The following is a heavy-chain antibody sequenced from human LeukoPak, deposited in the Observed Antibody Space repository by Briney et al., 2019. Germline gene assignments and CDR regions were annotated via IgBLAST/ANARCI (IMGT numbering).Heavy chain of an antibody. Sequence: GGSLRLSCAASGFTFSDYYMSWIRQAPGKGLEWVSYISSSGSTIYYADSVKGRFTISRDNAKNSLYLQMNSLRAEDTAVYYCARRLYYYDSSGYYSDERNDYGMDVWGQGTTVTVSS. CDR2: ISSSGSTI. J-gene: IGHJ6*02. CDR1: GFTFSDYY. V-gene: IGHV3-11*01. D-gene: IGHD3-22*01. CDR3: ARRLYYYDSSGYYSDERNDYGMDV.